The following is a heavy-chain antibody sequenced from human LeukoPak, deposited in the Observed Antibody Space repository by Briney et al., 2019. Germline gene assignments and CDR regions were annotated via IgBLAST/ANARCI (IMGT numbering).Heavy chain of an antibody. CDR1: GGSISSGGYY. V-gene: IGHV4-31*03. J-gene: IGHJ4*02. D-gene: IGHD2/OR15-2a*01. Sequence: SSETLSLTCTVSGGSISSGGYYWSWIRQHPGKGLEWIGYIYYSGSTYYNPFLKSRVTISVDTSKNQFSLKLSSVTAADTAVYYCARVDFEGGLDYWGQGTLVTVSS. CDR2: IYYSGST. CDR3: ARVDFEGGLDY.